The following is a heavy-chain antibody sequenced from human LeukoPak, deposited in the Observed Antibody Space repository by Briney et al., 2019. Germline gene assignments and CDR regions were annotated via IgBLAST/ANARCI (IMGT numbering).Heavy chain of an antibody. CDR3: ARRLLGVGGGYSGYNFDY. CDR1: GYSISSGYY. D-gene: IGHD5-12*01. J-gene: IGHJ4*02. V-gene: IGHV4-38-2*02. CDR2: IYYSGST. Sequence: PSETLSLTCTVSGYSISSGYYWGWIRQPPGKGLEWIGSIYYSGSTYYNPSLKSRVTISVDTSKNQFSLKLSSVTAADTAVYYCARRLLGVGGGYSGYNFDYWGQGTLVTVSS.